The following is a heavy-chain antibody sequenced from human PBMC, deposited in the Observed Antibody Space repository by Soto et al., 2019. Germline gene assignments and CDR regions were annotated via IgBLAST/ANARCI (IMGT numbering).Heavy chain of an antibody. CDR2: TFYSGST. CDR3: ARHVGQQLRYYYYGLDV. D-gene: IGHD6-13*01. V-gene: IGHV4-39*01. Sequence: QLQLQESGPGRVKPSETLSLTCTVSGDSISSSNYYWGWIRQPPGKGLEWIGKTFYSGSTYSHPSLKSRFTISVDTSKNQFSLKLSSVTAADAAIYYCARHVGQQLRYYYYGLDVWGQGAAVTVSS. J-gene: IGHJ6*02. CDR1: GDSISSSNYY.